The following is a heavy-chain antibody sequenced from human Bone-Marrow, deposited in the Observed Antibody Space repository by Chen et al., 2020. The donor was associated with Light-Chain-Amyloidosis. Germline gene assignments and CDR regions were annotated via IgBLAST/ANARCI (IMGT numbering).Heavy chain of an antibody. V-gene: IGHV3-23*01. Sequence: EVQLLVYGGGLVQPGGSLRLSCAASGFTFSSQPMSWVRQAPGKGLEWVSGISDRGSNTYYADSMEGRFTVSRDNSKNTLHLQMNSLGAEDTAVYYCAKWDWNTNYFDDWGQGTLVTVSS. CDR3: AKWDWNTNYFDD. D-gene: IGHD1-1*01. CDR2: ISDRGSNT. CDR1: GFTFSSQP. J-gene: IGHJ4*02.